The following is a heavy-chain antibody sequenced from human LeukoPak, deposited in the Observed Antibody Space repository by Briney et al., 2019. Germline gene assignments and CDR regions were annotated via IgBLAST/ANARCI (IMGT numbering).Heavy chain of an antibody. V-gene: IGHV3-30*02. D-gene: IGHD2-2*02. CDR1: GFTFSRYG. CDR2: IRYDGSNK. CDR3: AKDPRDCSSASCYIAAAGFDY. Sequence: PGGSLRLSCAASGFTFSRYGMHWVRQAPGKGLEWVAFIRYDGSNKNYADSVKGRVTISRDNSKNTLYLQMNSLRAEYTAVYYCAKDPRDCSSASCYIAAAGFDYWGQGTLVTVSS. J-gene: IGHJ4*02.